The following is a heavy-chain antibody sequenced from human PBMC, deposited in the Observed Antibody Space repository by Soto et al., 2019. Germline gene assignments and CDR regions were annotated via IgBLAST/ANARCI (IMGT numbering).Heavy chain of an antibody. D-gene: IGHD3-10*01. Sequence: QVQLVESGGGVVQPGRSLRLSCAASGFTFSSYGMHWVRQAPGKGLEWVAVISYDGSNKYYADSVKGRFTISRDNSKNTLYLQMNSLRAEDTAVYYCAKDTHGSGSYGSYYYYYGMDVWGQGTTVTVSS. V-gene: IGHV3-30*18. CDR3: AKDTHGSGSYGSYYYYYGMDV. CDR2: ISYDGSNK. J-gene: IGHJ6*02. CDR1: GFTFSSYG.